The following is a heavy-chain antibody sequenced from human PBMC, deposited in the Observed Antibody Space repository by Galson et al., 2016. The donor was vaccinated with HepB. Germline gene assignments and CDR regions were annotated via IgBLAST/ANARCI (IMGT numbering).Heavy chain of an antibody. V-gene: IGHV5-51*01. J-gene: IGHJ4*02. CDR2: IYPGDSDT. D-gene: IGHD6-19*01. Sequence: CKGSAYSFTSYWIGWVRQMPGKGLEWMAMIYPGDSDTRYSPSFQGQVTISADKSISTAYLQWSSLKASDTAMYYCARRGIAVAGRGGIDYWGQGTLVTVSS. CDR3: ARRGIAVAGRGGIDY. CDR1: AYSFTSYW.